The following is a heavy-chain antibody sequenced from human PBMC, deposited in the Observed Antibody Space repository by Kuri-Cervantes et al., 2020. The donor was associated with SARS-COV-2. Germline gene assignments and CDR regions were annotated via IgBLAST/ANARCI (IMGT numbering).Heavy chain of an antibody. CDR2: IYYSGST. D-gene: IGHD2-8*01. Sequence: GSLRLSCTVSGGSISSSSYYWGWIRQPPGKGLEWIGSIYYSGSTYYNPSLKSRVTISVDTSKNQFSLKLSSVTAADTAVYYCAREGLMGTMDYWGQGTLVTVSS. V-gene: IGHV4-39*07. CDR3: AREGLMGTMDY. CDR1: GGSISSSSYY. J-gene: IGHJ4*02.